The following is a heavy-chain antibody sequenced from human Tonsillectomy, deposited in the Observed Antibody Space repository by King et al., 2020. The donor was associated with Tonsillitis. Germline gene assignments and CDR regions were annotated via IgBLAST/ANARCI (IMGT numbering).Heavy chain of an antibody. V-gene: IGHV1-46*01. D-gene: IGHD1-26*01. J-gene: IGHJ3*02. CDR2: INPSGGTT. CDR3: VRERGTDAFDI. CDR1: GYTFTTYY. Sequence: VQLVESGAEVKKPGASVKVSCKASGYTFTTYYMHWVRQAPGQGLEWMGIINPSGGTTSYAQNFQGRVSMTRDTSTSTVYMDLDRLRSGDTAVYYCVRERGTDAFDIWGQGTMVTVSS.